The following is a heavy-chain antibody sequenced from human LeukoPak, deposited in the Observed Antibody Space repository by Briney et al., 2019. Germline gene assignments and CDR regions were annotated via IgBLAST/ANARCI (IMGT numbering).Heavy chain of an antibody. V-gene: IGHV3-21*01. J-gene: IGHJ4*02. CDR2: ISSSSSYI. CDR3: ARDSLEWLFFDY. D-gene: IGHD3-3*01. Sequence: GRSLRLSCAASGFTFSSYAMNWVRQAPGKGLEWVSSISSSSSYIYYADSVKGRFTISRDNAKNSLYLQMNSLRAEDTAVYYCARDSLEWLFFDYWGQGTLVTVSS. CDR1: GFTFSSYA.